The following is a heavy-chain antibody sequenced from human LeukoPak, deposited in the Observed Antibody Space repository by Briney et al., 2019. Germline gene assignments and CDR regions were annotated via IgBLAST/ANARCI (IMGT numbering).Heavy chain of an antibody. D-gene: IGHD3-3*01. CDR2: IYYSGST. V-gene: IGHV4-59*01. J-gene: IGHJ6*03. CDR1: GDSISSYY. Sequence: SETLSLTCTVSGDSISSYYWSWIRQPPGKGLEWIGYIYYSGSTNYNPSLKSRVTISVDTSKNQLSLKLISVTAADTAVYYCAGVHPARFTIFGVVNYYYYMDVWGKGTTVTVSS. CDR3: AGVHPARFTIFGVVNYYYYMDV.